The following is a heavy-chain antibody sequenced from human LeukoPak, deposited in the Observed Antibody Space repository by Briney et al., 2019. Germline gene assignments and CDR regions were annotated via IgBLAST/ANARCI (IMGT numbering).Heavy chain of an antibody. CDR2: ISAYNGNT. CDR3: ARDPPRTPNWYFDL. V-gene: IGHV1-18*01. J-gene: IGHJ2*01. CDR1: GYTFTSYG. Sequence: ASVTVSCKASGYTFTSYGISWVRQAPGQGLEWMGWISAYNGNTNYAQKLQGRVTMTTDTSTSTAYMELRSLRSDDTAVYYCARDPPRTPNWYFDLWGRGTLVTVSS.